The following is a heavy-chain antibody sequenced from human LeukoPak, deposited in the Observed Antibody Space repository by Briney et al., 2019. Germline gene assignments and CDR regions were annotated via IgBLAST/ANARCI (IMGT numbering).Heavy chain of an antibody. J-gene: IGHJ4*02. CDR1: GGSISGYY. CDR3: TGNYYGSGSYADFDH. CDR2: IYYSEST. D-gene: IGHD3-10*01. Sequence: PSETLSLTCTVSGGSISGYYWYWIRQPPGRGLEWIGYIYYSESTKYNPSLKSRVTISVDTSKNQFSLKLSSVTAADTAVYYCTGNYYGSGSYADFDHWGQGTLVTVSS. V-gene: IGHV4-59*01.